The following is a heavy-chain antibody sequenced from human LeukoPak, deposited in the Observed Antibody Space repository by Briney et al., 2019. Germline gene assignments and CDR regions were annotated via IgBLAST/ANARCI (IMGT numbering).Heavy chain of an antibody. J-gene: IGHJ5*02. CDR1: GYTFTSYG. V-gene: IGHV1-69*04. Sequence: SVKVSCKASGYTFTSYGISWVRQAPGQGLEWMGRIIPILGIANYAQKFQGRVTITADKSTSTAYMELSSLRSEDTAVYYCARGIVVVPAAIMSWWFDPWGQGTLVTVSS. CDR3: ARGIVVVPAAIMSWWFDP. CDR2: IIPILGIA. D-gene: IGHD2-2*01.